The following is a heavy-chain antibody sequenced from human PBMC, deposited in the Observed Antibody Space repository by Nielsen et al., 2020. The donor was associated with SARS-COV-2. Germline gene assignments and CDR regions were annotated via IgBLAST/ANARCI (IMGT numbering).Heavy chain of an antibody. CDR1: GYSFTSYE. V-gene: IGHV1-8*02. CDR3: ASCKGDGKYFDCEGFDY. Sequence: ASVKVSCKASGYSFTSYEINWVRQATGQGLEWMGWMNPNSGNTGYAQKFQGRVTMTRSTSTSTAYMELHSLGSGDTAVYYCASCKGDGKYFDCEGFDYWGQGTPVTVSS. D-gene: IGHD3-9*01. CDR2: MNPNSGNT. J-gene: IGHJ4*02.